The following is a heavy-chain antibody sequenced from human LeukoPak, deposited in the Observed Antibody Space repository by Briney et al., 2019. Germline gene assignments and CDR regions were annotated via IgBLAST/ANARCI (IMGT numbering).Heavy chain of an antibody. J-gene: IGHJ4*02. Sequence: PGRSLRLSCAASGFTFSSYGMHWVRQAPGKGLEWVAVIWYDGSNENYADSVKGRFTISRDNSKNTLYLQMNSLRAEDTAVYYCAGVADYSNSAHADYWGQGTLVTVSS. CDR1: GFTFSSYG. CDR3: AGVADYSNSAHADY. V-gene: IGHV3-33*01. D-gene: IGHD4-11*01. CDR2: IWYDGSNE.